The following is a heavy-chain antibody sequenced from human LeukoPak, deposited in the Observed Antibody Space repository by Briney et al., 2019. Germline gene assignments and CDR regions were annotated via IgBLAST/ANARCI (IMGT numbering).Heavy chain of an antibody. CDR2: INHSGST. D-gene: IGHD4/OR15-4a*01. CDR1: GGSFSGCY. Sequence: PSETLSLTCAVYGGSFSGCYWSWIRQPPGKGLEWIGEINHSGSTNYHPSLKSRVTISVDTSKNQFSLKLSSVTAADTAVYYCARNDYGDPYYYYGMDVWGQGTTVTVSS. CDR3: ARNDYGDPYYYYGMDV. J-gene: IGHJ6*02. V-gene: IGHV4-34*01.